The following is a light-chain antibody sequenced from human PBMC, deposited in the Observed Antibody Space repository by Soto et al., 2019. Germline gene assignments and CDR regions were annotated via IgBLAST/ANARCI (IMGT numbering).Light chain of an antibody. Sequence: EVVLSQPPGPLSLSPGERATLSCRASQSVSNNYLAWYQQKPGQAPRLLIYAASSRATDIPDRFSARGSGTDFTLTISRLEPEDFAVYFCQQYGLSPLTFGGGTKVEIK. V-gene: IGKV3-20*01. CDR3: QQYGLSPLT. CDR1: QSVSNNY. CDR2: AAS. J-gene: IGKJ4*01.